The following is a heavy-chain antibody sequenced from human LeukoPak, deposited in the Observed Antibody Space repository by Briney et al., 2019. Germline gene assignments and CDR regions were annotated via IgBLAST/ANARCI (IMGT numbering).Heavy chain of an antibody. J-gene: IGHJ4*02. V-gene: IGHV3-23*01. D-gene: IGHD3-22*01. CDR3: AKDQRDTMNGGDFDY. CDR2: ISGSGGST. CDR1: GFTFSSYA. Sequence: GGSLRLSCAASGFTFSSYAMSWVRQAPGKGLEWVSAISGSGGSTYYADSVRGRFTISRDNSKNTLYLQMNSLRAEDTAVYYFAKDQRDTMNGGDFDYWGQGTLVTVSS.